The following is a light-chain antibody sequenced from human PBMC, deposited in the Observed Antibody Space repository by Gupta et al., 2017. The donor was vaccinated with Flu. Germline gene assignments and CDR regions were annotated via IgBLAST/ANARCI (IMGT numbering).Light chain of an antibody. J-gene: IGKJ4*01. V-gene: IGKV2-28*01. CDR2: LGS. CDR3: MQALQTPLT. Sequence: DIVMTQSPLSLPVTTGEPASIFCRASQSLLYSNGYNYLDWYLQKPGQSPQLLIYLGSTRASGVPDRFSGSGSGTDFTLKISRVEVEDVGVYYCMQALQTPLTFGGGTKVDIK. CDR1: QSLLYSNGYNY.